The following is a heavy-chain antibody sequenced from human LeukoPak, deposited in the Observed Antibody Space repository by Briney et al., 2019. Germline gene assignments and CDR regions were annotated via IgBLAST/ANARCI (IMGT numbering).Heavy chain of an antibody. J-gene: IGHJ6*03. Sequence: ASVKVSCKASGYTFSSYDINWVRQATGQGLEWMGWMNPNSGNVGYAQKFQGSATMTKNTSISTAYMDLSSLRSEDTAVYYCARALSWTTESYYYVDVWGKGTTVAVSS. CDR3: ARALSWTTESYYYVDV. CDR1: GYTFSSYD. V-gene: IGHV1-8*01. CDR2: MNPNSGNV. D-gene: IGHD3/OR15-3a*01.